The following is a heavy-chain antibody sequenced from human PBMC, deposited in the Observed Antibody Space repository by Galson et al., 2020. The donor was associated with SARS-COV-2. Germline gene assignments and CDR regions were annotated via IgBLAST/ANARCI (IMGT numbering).Heavy chain of an antibody. CDR1: GGSISTRSYY. J-gene: IGHJ4*02. Sequence: SETLSLTCNVSGGSISTRSYYWGWIRQPPGKGLEWIASVLYTGSTSYNPSLKSRVTISVDTSKNKFSLKVTSVTAADTAVYFCARRGDTVAWFYWGREPWSPSPQ. CDR2: VLYTGST. CDR3: ARRGDTVAWFY. V-gene: IGHV4-39*01. D-gene: IGHD3-3*01.